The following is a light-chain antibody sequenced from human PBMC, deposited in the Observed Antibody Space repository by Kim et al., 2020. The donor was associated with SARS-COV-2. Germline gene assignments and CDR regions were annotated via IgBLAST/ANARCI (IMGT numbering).Light chain of an antibody. CDR2: KDT. J-gene: IGLJ3*02. CDR1: ALPNQY. CDR3: QSADSSDTWV. V-gene: IGLV3-25*03. Sequence: VSPGQTARIACSGDALPNQYAYWYQQKPGQAPVLVIYKDTERPSGIPERFSGSSSGTTVTLTISGVQAEDEADYYCQSADSSDTWVFGGGTQLTVL.